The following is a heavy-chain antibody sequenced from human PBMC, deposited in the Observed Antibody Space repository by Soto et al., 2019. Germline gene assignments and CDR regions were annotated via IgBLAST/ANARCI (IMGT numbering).Heavy chain of an antibody. D-gene: IGHD4-17*01. Sequence: SETLSVTCTVSGGTISSGGYCWSWISKHPGKGLEWIGYIYYSGSTYYNPSLKSRVTISVDTSKNQFSLKLSSVTAADTAVYYCARSSQSTVTTLDYWGQRTLVTVSS. V-gene: IGHV4-31*03. CDR2: IYYSGST. CDR3: ARSSQSTVTTLDY. J-gene: IGHJ4*02. CDR1: GGTISSGGYC.